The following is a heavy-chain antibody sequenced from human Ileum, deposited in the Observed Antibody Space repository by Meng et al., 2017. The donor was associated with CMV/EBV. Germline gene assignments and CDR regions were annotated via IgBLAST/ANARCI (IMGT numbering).Heavy chain of an antibody. D-gene: IGHD2-21*01. CDR2: ITPYNGKT. CDR3: AREDYSAYAAT. CDR1: GYTFITFG. J-gene: IGHJ5*02. V-gene: IGHV1-18*01. Sequence: QVQLVQSGAEVKKPGASVKVSCKASGYTFITFGITWVRQAPGQGLEWMGWITPYNGKTDYTQRLQDRVTMTTDTYTNTVYMELRSLRSDDTAVYYCAREDYSAYAATWGQGTLVTVSS.